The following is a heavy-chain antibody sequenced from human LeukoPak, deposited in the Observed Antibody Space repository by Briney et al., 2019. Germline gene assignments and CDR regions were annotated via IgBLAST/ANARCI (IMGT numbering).Heavy chain of an antibody. V-gene: IGHV3-48*01. CDR3: ARDEYYDSSGYTS. CDR2: ISSSSTTI. Sequence: PGGSLRLSCAASGFTFSSYSMTWVRQAPGKGLEWLSYISSSSTTIYYADSVKGRFTISRDNAKNSLYLQMNSLRAEDTALYHCARDEYYDSSGYTSWGQGTLVTVSS. CDR1: GFTFSSYS. J-gene: IGHJ4*02. D-gene: IGHD3-22*01.